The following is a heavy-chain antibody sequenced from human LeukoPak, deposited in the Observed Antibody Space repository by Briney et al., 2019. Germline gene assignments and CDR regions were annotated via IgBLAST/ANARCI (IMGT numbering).Heavy chain of an antibody. CDR2: IYPAGFT. CDR3: ARGSYYGAGNSPYDL. Sequence: SETLSLTCTLSGGSMSDNFWNWIRQPAGKGLEWVGRIYPAGFTSYNPSLKSRVTMSIDTSKNQFSLRLRSVSAADTAVYYCARGSYYGAGNSPYDLWGQGTLVTVSS. V-gene: IGHV4-4*07. D-gene: IGHD3-10*01. J-gene: IGHJ4*02. CDR1: GGSMSDNF.